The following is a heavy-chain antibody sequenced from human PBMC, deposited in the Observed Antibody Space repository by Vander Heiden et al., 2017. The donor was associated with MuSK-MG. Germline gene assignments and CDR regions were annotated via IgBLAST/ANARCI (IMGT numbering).Heavy chain of an antibody. J-gene: IGHJ6*02. V-gene: IGHV1-3*01. Sequence: QVQLVQSGAEVKKPGASVQVSCKASGYTFTSYAMHWVRPAPGQRLEWMGWINAGNGNTKYSQKFQGRVTITRDTSASTAYMELSSLRSEDTAVYYCARVDYYDSSGYYLPYYYYYGMDVWGQGTTVTVSS. CDR1: GYTFTSYA. D-gene: IGHD3-22*01. CDR2: INAGNGNT. CDR3: ARVDYYDSSGYYLPYYYYYGMDV.